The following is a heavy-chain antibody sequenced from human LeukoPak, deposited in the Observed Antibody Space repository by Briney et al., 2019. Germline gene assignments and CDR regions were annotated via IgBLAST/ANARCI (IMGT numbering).Heavy chain of an antibody. Sequence: NSSETLSLTCTVSGGSISSSSYYWGWIRQPPGKGLEWIGSIYYSGSTYYNPSLESRVTISVDTSKNQFSLKLSSVTAADTAVYYCARRHQLAIYGMDVWGQGTTVTVSS. V-gene: IGHV4-39*01. D-gene: IGHD2-2*01. CDR3: ARRHQLAIYGMDV. J-gene: IGHJ6*02. CDR2: IYYSGST. CDR1: GGSISSSSYY.